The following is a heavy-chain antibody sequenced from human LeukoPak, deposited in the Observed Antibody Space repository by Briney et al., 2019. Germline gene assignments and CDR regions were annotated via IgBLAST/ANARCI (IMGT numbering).Heavy chain of an antibody. CDR2: MYISGST. CDR3: ARVQYYYDSSGYAPFDY. V-gene: IGHV4-4*07. Sequence: SETLSLTCNVSGASISNYYWSWIRQPAGKGLEWIGRMYISGSTNYNPSLKSRVTMSLDPSKNQFSLKLSSVTAADTAVYYCARVQYYYDSSGYAPFDYWGQGTLVTVSS. CDR1: GASISNYY. D-gene: IGHD3-22*01. J-gene: IGHJ4*02.